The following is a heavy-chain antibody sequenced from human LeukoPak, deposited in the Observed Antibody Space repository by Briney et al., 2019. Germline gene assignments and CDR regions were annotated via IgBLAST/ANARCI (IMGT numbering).Heavy chain of an antibody. Sequence: PSETLSLTCTVSGGSISSYYWSWIRQPAGKGLEWIGRIYTSGSTNYNPSLKSRVTMSVDTSKNQFSLKLSSVTAADTAVYYCARDTVTAGAYYYYMDVWGKGTTVTVSS. CDR1: GGSISSYY. J-gene: IGHJ6*03. CDR2: IYTSGST. V-gene: IGHV4-4*07. D-gene: IGHD1-26*01. CDR3: ARDTVTAGAYYYYMDV.